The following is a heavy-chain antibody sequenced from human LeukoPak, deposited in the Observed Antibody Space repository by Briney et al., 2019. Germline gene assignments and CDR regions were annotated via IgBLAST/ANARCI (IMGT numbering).Heavy chain of an antibody. D-gene: IGHD1-26*01. CDR2: IHPYSGGS. Sequence: ASVKVSCKASGSTFTGYYVSWVPQAPGQGLEWMGRIHPYSGGSNYAQKLQGRVTMSRDMSINTVYMELSGLRSDDTALYYCASAVPAIVIPQNGFDIWGPGTMVTVSS. CDR1: GSTFTGYY. CDR3: ASAVPAIVIPQNGFDI. V-gene: IGHV1-2*06. J-gene: IGHJ3*02.